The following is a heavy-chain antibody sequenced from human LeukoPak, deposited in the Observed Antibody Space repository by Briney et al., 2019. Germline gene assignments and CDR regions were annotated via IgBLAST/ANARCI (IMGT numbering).Heavy chain of an antibody. CDR1: GFTFSDYS. Sequence: GGSLRLSCAASGFTFSDYSMSWIRQAPGKGLEWVSYISSSSSYTNYADSVKGRFTISRDNAKNSLYLQMNSLRAEDTAVYYCARERIADRHAFDIWGQGPMVTVSS. CDR2: ISSSSSYT. D-gene: IGHD6-13*01. CDR3: ARERIADRHAFDI. V-gene: IGHV3-11*06. J-gene: IGHJ3*02.